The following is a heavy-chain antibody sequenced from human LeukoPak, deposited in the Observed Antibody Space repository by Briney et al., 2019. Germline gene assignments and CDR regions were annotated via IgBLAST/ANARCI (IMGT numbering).Heavy chain of an antibody. CDR3: ARDHSGAFDY. CDR1: GFTVSSNY. J-gene: IGHJ4*02. CDR2: LYSGGST. V-gene: IGHV3-53*05. Sequence: PGGSLRLSCAASGFTVSSNYMSWVRQAPGKGLEWVSVLYSGGSTYYADSVKGRFTISRDTSKNTLYLQMNSLRAEDTAVYYCARDHSGAFDYWGQGTLVTVSS. D-gene: IGHD2-21*01.